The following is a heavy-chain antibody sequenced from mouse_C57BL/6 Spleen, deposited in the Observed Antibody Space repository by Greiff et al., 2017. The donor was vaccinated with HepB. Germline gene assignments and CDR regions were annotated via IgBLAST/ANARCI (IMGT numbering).Heavy chain of an antibody. CDR2: ISSGGSYT. D-gene: IGHD2-4*01. CDR1: GFTFSSYG. J-gene: IGHJ3*01. CDR3: ARHGDYDFAY. V-gene: IGHV5-6*01. Sequence: VQLKESGGDLVKPGGSLKLSCAASGFTFSSYGMSWVRQTPDKRLEWVATISSGGSYTYYPDSVKGRFTISRDNAKNTLYLQMSSLKSEDTAMYYCARHGDYDFAYWGQGTLVTVSA.